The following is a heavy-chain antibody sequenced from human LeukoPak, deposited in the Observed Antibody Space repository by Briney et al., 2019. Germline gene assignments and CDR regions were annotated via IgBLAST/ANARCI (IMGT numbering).Heavy chain of an antibody. CDR1: GYTFTGYY. J-gene: IGHJ3*02. D-gene: IGHD3-22*01. Sequence: ASVKVSCKASGYTFTGYYLHWVRQAPGQGLEWMGIINPSGGRTSYAQKFQGRFTITRDMSTSTVYMELSNLRSEDTALYYCSSGRHYYDSSDYYYEGDGFDIWGQGTMVTVSS. CDR2: INPSGGRT. CDR3: SSGRHYYDSSDYYYEGDGFDI. V-gene: IGHV1-46*01.